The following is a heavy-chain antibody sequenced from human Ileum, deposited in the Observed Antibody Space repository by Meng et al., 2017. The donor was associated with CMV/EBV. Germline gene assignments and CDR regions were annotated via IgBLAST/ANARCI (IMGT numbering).Heavy chain of an antibody. CDR3: ARGPGGDWFDP. Sequence: QVQLQESGPGLVKPSQTLSLTCAVSGDFIRGGGFYRTWIRQPPGKALEWIGYIYFSGSTYYNPSLKSRVTISVDTAKNQFSLNLNSVTAADTAVYYCARGPGGDWFDPWGQGTLVTVSS. V-gene: IGHV4-30-4*01. D-gene: IGHD3-16*01. CDR1: GDFIRGGGFY. CDR2: IYFSGST. J-gene: IGHJ5*02.